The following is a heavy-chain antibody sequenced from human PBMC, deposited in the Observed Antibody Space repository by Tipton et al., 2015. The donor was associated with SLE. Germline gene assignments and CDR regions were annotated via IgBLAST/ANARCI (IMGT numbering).Heavy chain of an antibody. D-gene: IGHD2-15*01. Sequence: SLRLSCAASGFTFSNAWMSWVRQAPGKGLEWVAVIWYDGSNKYYADSVKGRFTISRDNAKNSLYLQMNSLRAEDTAVYYCARWGRYCSGGSCYYFDYWGQGTLVTVSS. V-gene: IGHV3-33*08. CDR2: IWYDGSNK. J-gene: IGHJ4*02. CDR1: GFTFSNAW. CDR3: ARWGRYCSGGSCYYFDY.